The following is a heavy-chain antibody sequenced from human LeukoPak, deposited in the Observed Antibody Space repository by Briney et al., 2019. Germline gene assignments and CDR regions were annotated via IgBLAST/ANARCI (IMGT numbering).Heavy chain of an antibody. CDR2: ISSSSNYI. J-gene: IGHJ3*02. V-gene: IGHV3-21*01. D-gene: IGHD2/OR15-2a*01. Sequence: GGSLRLSCAASGFTFSTYSMNWVRQTPGKGLEWVASISSSSNYIYYADSVKGRFTISRDNAKNSLYLQMNSLRAEDTAVYYCARVSILIVPYYAFDIWGQGTMVTVSS. CDR1: GFTFSTYS. CDR3: ARVSILIVPYYAFDI.